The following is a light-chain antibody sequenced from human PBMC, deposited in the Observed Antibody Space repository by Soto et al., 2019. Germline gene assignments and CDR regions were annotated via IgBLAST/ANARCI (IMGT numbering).Light chain of an antibody. V-gene: IGKV3-11*01. CDR1: QTVSSF. CDR2: DAS. Sequence: EVVLTQSPATLSLSPGERATLSCRASQTVSSFLAWYQQRPGQAPRLLIYDASHRATGIPARFSGSGSGTDFTLTISSLEPEEFAVYYCQQRSNWPKTFGQGTKVDIK. CDR3: QQRSNWPKT. J-gene: IGKJ1*01.